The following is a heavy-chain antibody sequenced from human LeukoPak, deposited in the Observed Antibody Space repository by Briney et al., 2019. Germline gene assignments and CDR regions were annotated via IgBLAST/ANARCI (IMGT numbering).Heavy chain of an antibody. D-gene: IGHD5-18*01. V-gene: IGHV3-33*06. CDR1: GFTFSSHG. J-gene: IGHJ5*02. Sequence: GRSLRLSCAASGFTFSSHGMHWVRQAPGKGLEWVALIWYDGSKKYYADSVKGRFTISRDDSKNTLYLQMNSLRAEDTAKYYCAKDLSYGSNWFDPWGQGTLVTVSS. CDR3: AKDLSYGSNWFDP. CDR2: IWYDGSKK.